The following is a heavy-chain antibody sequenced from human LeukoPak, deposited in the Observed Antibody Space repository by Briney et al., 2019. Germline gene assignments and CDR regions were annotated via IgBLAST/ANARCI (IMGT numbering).Heavy chain of an antibody. J-gene: IGHJ4*02. Sequence: SVKVSCKASGYTFTYRYLHWVRRAPGQALEWMGWLTPFNGNTNYAQKFQDRVTITRDKSMNTAYMELSSLISEDTAMYYCAIDYGGSQSFDYWGQGTLVTVSS. CDR2: LTPFNGNT. CDR3: AIDYGGSQSFDY. D-gene: IGHD4-23*01. V-gene: IGHV1-45*02. CDR1: GYTFTYRY.